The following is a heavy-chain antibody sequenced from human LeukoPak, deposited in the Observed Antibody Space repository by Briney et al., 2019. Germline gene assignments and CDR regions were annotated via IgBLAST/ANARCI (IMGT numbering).Heavy chain of an antibody. V-gene: IGHV4-59*08. CDR3: ARHLGSSSWYLFDY. CDR2: VYYSGST. D-gene: IGHD6-13*01. CDR1: GGSISFYY. Sequence: PSETLSLTCTVSGGSISFYYWSWIRQAPGKTLEWIGYVYYSGSTTYNPSLKSRLTMSVDTSKNQFSLRLSSVTAADTAVYYCARHLGSSSWYLFDYWGQGKLVTVSS. J-gene: IGHJ4*02.